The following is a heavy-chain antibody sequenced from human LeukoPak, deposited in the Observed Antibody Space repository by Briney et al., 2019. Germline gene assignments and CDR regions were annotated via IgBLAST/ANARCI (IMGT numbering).Heavy chain of an antibody. Sequence: SETLSLTCAVSGGSISSSNWWSWVRQPPGKGLEWIGEIYHSGSTNYNPSLKSRVTISVDKSKNQFSLKLSSVTAADTVVYYCARVGKSSRPGGYYYYGMDVWGQGTTVTVSS. V-gene: IGHV4-4*02. CDR2: IYHSGST. CDR1: GGSISSSNW. J-gene: IGHJ6*02. CDR3: ARVGKSSRPGGYYYYGMDV. D-gene: IGHD2-2*01.